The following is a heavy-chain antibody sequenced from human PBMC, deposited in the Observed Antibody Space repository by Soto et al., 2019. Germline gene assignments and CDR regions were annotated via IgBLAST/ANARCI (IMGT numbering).Heavy chain of an antibody. CDR1: GYTFTSYG. CDR2: ISAYNGNT. V-gene: IGHV1-18*01. D-gene: IGHD5-12*01. J-gene: IGHJ5*02. Sequence: ASVKVSCKASGYTFTSYGMSWVRQAPGQGLEWMGWISAYNGNTNYAQKLQGRVTMTTDTSTSTAYMELRSLRSDDTAVYYCARDKRWLQLDWFDPWGQGTLVTVSS. CDR3: ARDKRWLQLDWFDP.